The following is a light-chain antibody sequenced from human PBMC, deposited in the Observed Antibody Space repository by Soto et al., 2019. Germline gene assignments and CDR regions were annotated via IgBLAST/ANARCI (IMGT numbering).Light chain of an antibody. CDR2: AAS. J-gene: IGKJ1*01. CDR1: QSISNY. V-gene: IGKV1-39*01. CDR3: QQSYSTPPT. Sequence: DIQMTQSPSSLSASVGDRVTITCRASQSISNYLNWYQQKPGKAPKLLIYAASRLQSGVPLRFSGSGSGTDFTLTISSLQPEDFATYYCQQSYSTPPTFGQGTKVEIK.